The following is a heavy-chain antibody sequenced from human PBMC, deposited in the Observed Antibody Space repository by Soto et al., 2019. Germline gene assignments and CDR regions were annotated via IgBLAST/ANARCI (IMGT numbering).Heavy chain of an antibody. Sequence: GSLRLSCVGSGFTFSTYWMTWVRRAPGKGLEWVANINQDRTEKHYVDSVKGRFTISRDNAKNSLYLQMNSLRAEETAVYYCVRIGGTTEYSYYAMDVWGQVTTVTVSS. V-gene: IGHV3-7*03. CDR2: INQDRTEK. J-gene: IGHJ6*02. CDR1: GFTFSTYW. D-gene: IGHD3-16*01. CDR3: VRIGGTTEYSYYAMDV.